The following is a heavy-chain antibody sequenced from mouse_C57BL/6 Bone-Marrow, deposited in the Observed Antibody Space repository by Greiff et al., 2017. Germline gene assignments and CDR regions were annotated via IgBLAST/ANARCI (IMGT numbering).Heavy chain of an antibody. Sequence: VKLQESDAELVKPGASVKISCKVSGYTFTDHTIHWMKQRPEQGLEWIGYIYPRDGSTKYNEKFKGKATLTADKSSSTAYMQLNSLTSEDSAVYYCARGDSSGYGYAMDYWGQGTSVTVSS. CDR1: GYTFTDHT. D-gene: IGHD3-2*02. J-gene: IGHJ4*01. V-gene: IGHV1-78*01. CDR3: ARGDSSGYGYAMDY. CDR2: IYPRDGST.